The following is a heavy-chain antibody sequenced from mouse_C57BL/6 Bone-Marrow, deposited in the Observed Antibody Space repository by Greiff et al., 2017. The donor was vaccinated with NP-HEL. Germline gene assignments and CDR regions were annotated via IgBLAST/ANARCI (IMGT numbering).Heavy chain of an antibody. J-gene: IGHJ3*01. CDR1: GYTFTSYG. Sequence: QVQLQQSGAELARPGASVKLSCKASGYTFTSYGISWVKQRTGQGLEWIGEIYPRSGNTYYNEKFKGKATLTADKSSSTAYMKLRSLTSEDSAVYFCARERDYSNYVGFAYWGQGTLVTVSA. CDR3: ARERDYSNYVGFAY. CDR2: IYPRSGNT. D-gene: IGHD2-5*01. V-gene: IGHV1-81*01.